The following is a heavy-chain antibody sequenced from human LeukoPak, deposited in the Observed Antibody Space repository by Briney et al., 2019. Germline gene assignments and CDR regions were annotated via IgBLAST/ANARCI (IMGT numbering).Heavy chain of an antibody. CDR2: VHISGTT. V-gene: IGHV4-4*07. D-gene: IGHD3-3*01. J-gene: IGHJ4*02. CDR3: AREHLDFCQGGPCPYYFDF. CDR1: GGSIGNYY. Sequence: PSETLSLTCSVPGGSIGNYYWSWIRQSAGQGLEWIGRVHISGTTNYNPSLERRVTISVDKSKNQFSLELTSVTAADTAVYYCAREHLDFCQGGPCPYYFDFWGQGTLVTVSS.